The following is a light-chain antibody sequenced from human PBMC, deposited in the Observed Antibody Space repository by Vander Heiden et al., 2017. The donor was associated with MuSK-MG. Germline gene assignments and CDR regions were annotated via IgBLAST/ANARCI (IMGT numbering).Light chain of an antibody. CDR2: EAS. CDR3: QQDDSHPLT. J-gene: IGKJ4*01. CDR1: QDINNY. Sequence: DIRMTQSPSSLSATVGDRVTVTCQASQDINNYLNWYQVKPGKAPRLLISEASNLETGVPFRFSGSGSGTDFTFTINSLQPEDIATYYCQQDDSHPLTFGGGSKVEI. V-gene: IGKV1-33*01.